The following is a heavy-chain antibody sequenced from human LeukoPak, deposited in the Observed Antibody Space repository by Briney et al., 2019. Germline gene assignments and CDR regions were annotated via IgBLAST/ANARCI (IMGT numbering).Heavy chain of an antibody. CDR3: ARDLGMWKADYYYYGMDV. J-gene: IGHJ6*02. CDR1: GGSISSGGYY. Sequence: SQTLSLTCTVSGGSISSGGYYWSWIRQPPGKGLEWIGYIYYNGSTNYKPSLKSRVTISVDTSKNQFSLKLNSVTAADTAVYYCARDLGMWKADYYYYGMDVWGQGTTVTVSS. V-gene: IGHV4-61*08. CDR2: IYYNGST. D-gene: IGHD7-27*01.